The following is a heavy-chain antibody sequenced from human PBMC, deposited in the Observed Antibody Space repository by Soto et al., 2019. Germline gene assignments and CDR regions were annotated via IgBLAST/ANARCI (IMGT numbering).Heavy chain of an antibody. Sequence: PSETLSLTCTVSGGSIKNYYWSWIRQPPGKGLEWIGYIYYSGSTNYNPSLKSRATISVDTSKNQFSLKLSSVTAADTAVYYCARRYGGNFDYWGQGTLVTVSS. CDR2: IYYSGST. V-gene: IGHV4-59*01. CDR3: ARRYGGNFDY. D-gene: IGHD1-26*01. CDR1: GGSIKNYY. J-gene: IGHJ4*02.